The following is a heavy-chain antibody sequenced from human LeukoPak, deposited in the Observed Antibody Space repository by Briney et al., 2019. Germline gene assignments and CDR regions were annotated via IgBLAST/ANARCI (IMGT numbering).Heavy chain of an antibody. CDR2: INHSGST. CDR3: ARTTKYYDILTGYSGGWFDP. CDR1: GGSFSGYY. V-gene: IGHV4-34*01. Sequence: PSETLSLTCAVYGGSFSGYYWSWIRQPPGKGLEWIGEINHSGSTNYNPSLKSRVTISVDTSKNQFSLKLSSVTAADTAVYYCARTTKYYDILTGYSGGWFDPWGQGTLVTVSS. J-gene: IGHJ5*02. D-gene: IGHD3-9*01.